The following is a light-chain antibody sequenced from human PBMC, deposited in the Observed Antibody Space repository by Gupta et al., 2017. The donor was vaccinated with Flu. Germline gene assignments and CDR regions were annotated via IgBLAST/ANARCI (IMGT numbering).Light chain of an antibody. Sequence: SITISCTGTSSDIGGYNYVSWYQQHPGKAPIVMIYEVSYRPAGVSNRFSGSKSGNTASLTISGLQAEDEADYYCFSYTSSSTWVFGGGTKLTVL. CDR2: EVS. CDR1: SSDIGGYNY. J-gene: IGLJ3*02. CDR3: FSYTSSSTWV. V-gene: IGLV2-14*01.